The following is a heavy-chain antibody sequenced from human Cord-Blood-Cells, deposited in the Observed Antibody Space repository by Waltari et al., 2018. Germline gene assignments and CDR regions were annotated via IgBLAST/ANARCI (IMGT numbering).Heavy chain of an antibody. CDR3: ARGGGSSGEGNWFDP. D-gene: IGHD6-19*01. CDR1: GGSFSGYY. CDR2: INHSGST. Sequence: QVQLQQWGAGLLKPSETLSLTCAVYGGSFSGYYWSCTRQPPGKGLAWIGEINHSGSTNYNPSLKSRVTISVDTSKNQFSLKLSSVTAADTAVYYCARGGGSSGEGNWFDPWGQGTLVTVSS. V-gene: IGHV4-34*01. J-gene: IGHJ5*02.